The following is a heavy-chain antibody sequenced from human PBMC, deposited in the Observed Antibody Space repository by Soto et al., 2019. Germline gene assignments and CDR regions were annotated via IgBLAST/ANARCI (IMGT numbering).Heavy chain of an antibody. CDR2: ISDDGGNK. CDR1: GFTFSNYG. CDR3: AKASSVAALDY. Sequence: PVGSLRLSCGASGFTFSNYGMHWVRQAPGKGLEWVAVISDDGGNKYYADSVKGRFTISRDNSKNTLYLQVNSLSAEDTAVYYCAKASSVAALDYWGRGTLVTVSS. J-gene: IGHJ4*02. V-gene: IGHV3-30*18. D-gene: IGHD6-25*01.